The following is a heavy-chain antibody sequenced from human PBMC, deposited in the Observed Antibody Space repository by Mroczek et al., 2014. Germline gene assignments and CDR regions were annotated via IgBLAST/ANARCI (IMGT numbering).Heavy chain of an antibody. D-gene: IGHD3-3*01. CDR3: ARPYHFWSGKDYYYYMDV. V-gene: IGHV5-51*03. CDR1: GYSFTSYW. Sequence: VQLVQSGAEVKKPGESLKISCKGSGYSFTSYWIGWVRQMPGKGLEWMGIIYPGDSDTRYSPSFQGQVTISADKSISTAYLQWSSLKASDTAMYYCARPYHFWSGKDYYYYMDVWGKGTTVTVSS. J-gene: IGHJ6*03. CDR2: IYPGDSDT.